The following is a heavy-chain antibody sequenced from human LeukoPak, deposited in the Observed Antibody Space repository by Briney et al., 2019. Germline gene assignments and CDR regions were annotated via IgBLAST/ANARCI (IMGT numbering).Heavy chain of an antibody. CDR1: GYTFTGYG. D-gene: IGHD6-19*01. J-gene: IGHJ4*02. CDR2: ISAYNGNT. Sequence: GASVKVSCKASGYTFTGYGISWVRQAPGQGLEWMGWISAYNGNTNCAHHLQGRVTMTTDTSTSTAYMELRSLISDDTAVYFCATDDIAVAGTNFDYWGQGTLVTVSS. CDR3: ATDDIAVAGTNFDY. V-gene: IGHV1-18*01.